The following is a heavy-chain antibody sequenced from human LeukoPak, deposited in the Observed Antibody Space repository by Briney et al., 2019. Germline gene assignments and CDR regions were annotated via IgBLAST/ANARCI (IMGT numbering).Heavy chain of an antibody. CDR3: AKGRFLERLRFDH. CDR2: IRYDGSNK. Sequence: PGGSLRLSCAASGFTFSSYGMHWVRQAPGKGLEWVAFIRYDGSNKYYADSVKGRFTISRDNSKNTLCLQMNSLRAEDTAVYYCAKGRFLERLRFDHWGQGTLVTVSS. J-gene: IGHJ4*02. D-gene: IGHD3-3*01. V-gene: IGHV3-30*02. CDR1: GFTFSSYG.